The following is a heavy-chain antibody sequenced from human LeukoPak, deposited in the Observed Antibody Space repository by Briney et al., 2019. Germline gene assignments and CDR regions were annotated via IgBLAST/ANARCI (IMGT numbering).Heavy chain of an antibody. D-gene: IGHD6-19*01. Sequence: PSETLSLTCTVSGGSISSYYWSWIRQPAGKGLEWIGRIYTSGSTNYNPSLKSRVTISVDTSKNQFSLKLSSVTAADTAVYYCARGINSSGWYAYYFDYWGQGTLVTVSS. J-gene: IGHJ4*02. CDR2: IYTSGST. V-gene: IGHV4-4*07. CDR1: GGSISSYY. CDR3: ARGINSSGWYAYYFDY.